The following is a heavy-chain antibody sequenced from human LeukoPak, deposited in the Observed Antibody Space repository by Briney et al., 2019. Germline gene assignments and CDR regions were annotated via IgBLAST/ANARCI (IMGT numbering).Heavy chain of an antibody. D-gene: IGHD2-2*01. CDR3: AKDQAECSRSSCYERGFDF. CDR1: GLTFSTYG. CDR2: LSGSGETT. V-gene: IGHV3-23*01. J-gene: IGHJ4*02. Sequence: GGSLRLSCAASGLTFSTYGMTWVRQAPGKGLEWVSALSGSGETTYYADSVKGRFTISRDNSKNTLFLQMTSLRAEDTAVYYCAKDQAECSRSSCYERGFDFWGQGTLVTVSS.